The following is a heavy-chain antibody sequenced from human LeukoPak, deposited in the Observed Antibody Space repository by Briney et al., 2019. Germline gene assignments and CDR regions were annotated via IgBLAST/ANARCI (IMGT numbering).Heavy chain of an antibody. D-gene: IGHD2-2*01. Sequence: GGSLRLSCAASGFTFSSYSMSWVRQAPGKGLEWVSSISGSGASTYYADSVKGRFTISRDNSKNTLYLQMNSLRAEDTAVYYCAKAYCSSTSCYLEYWGQGTLVTVSS. CDR1: GFTFSSYS. V-gene: IGHV3-23*01. CDR3: AKAYCSSTSCYLEY. J-gene: IGHJ4*02. CDR2: ISGSGAST.